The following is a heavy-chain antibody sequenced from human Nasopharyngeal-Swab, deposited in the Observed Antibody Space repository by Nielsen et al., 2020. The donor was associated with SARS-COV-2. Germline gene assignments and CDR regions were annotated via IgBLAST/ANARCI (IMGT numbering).Heavy chain of an antibody. J-gene: IGHJ6*03. CDR2: LYTSGTT. CDR3: ARAILNLGRGDYMDV. Sequence: REAPGKGLEWFGRLYTSGTTNYNPSLKRRVTISVDTSKDQFSLKLSSLTAADTAVYYCARAILNLGRGDYMDVWGKGTTVTVSS. D-gene: IGHD1-1*01. V-gene: IGHV4-61*02.